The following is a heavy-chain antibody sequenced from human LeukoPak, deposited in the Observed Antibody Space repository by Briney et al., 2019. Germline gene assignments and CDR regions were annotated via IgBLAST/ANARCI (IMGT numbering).Heavy chain of an antibody. J-gene: IGHJ4*02. CDR1: GGSFSGYY. V-gene: IGHV4-34*01. Sequence: PSETLSLTCAVYGGSFSGYYWSWIRQPPGEGLEWIGEINHSGSTNYNPSLKSRVTISVDTSKNQFSLKLSSVTAADTAVYYCARVVVPAAGGGDYYGSGSYWDYWGQGTLVTVSS. CDR2: INHSGST. CDR3: ARVVVPAAGGGDYYGSGSYWDY. D-gene: IGHD3-10*01.